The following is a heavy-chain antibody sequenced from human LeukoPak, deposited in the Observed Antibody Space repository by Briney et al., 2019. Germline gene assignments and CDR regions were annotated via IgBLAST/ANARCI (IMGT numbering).Heavy chain of an antibody. J-gene: IGHJ4*02. CDR1: GFSFSNYW. V-gene: IGHV3-7*03. CDR2: IKQDGSGK. Sequence: QSGGSLRLSCAASGFSFSNYWMSWVRQAPGKGLEWVANIKQDGSGKYYVDSVKGRFTISRDNAKNSLYLQMNSLRAEDTALYYCAKDISFTAVAGLFDYWGQGTLVTVSS. CDR3: AKDISFTAVAGLFDY. D-gene: IGHD6-19*01.